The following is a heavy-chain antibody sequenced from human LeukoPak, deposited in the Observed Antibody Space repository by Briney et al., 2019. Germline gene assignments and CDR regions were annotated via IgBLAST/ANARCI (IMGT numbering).Heavy chain of an antibody. V-gene: IGHV4-39*01. Sequence: PSETLSLTCTVSGGSISSSSYYWGWIRQPPGKGLQWIASIYYSEITYYNPSLKSRVTISVDTSKNQFSLNLSSVNAADTAVYYCARYLRGSHFDYWGQGTLVTVSS. CDR2: IYYSEIT. CDR1: GGSISSSSYY. CDR3: ARYLRGSHFDY. D-gene: IGHD1-26*01. J-gene: IGHJ4*02.